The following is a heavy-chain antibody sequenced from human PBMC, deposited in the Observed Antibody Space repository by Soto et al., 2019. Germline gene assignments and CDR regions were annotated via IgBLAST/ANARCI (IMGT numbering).Heavy chain of an antibody. CDR1: GYSLTQLA. CDR2: FDPEDGEK. J-gene: IGHJ4*02. V-gene: IGHV1-24*01. Sequence: ASVKVSCKVSGYSLTQLAIHWVRQAPGKGLEWMGGFDPEDGEKVYAQKLQGRVTMTEDISADTAYMELSSLTSEDTAMYYCVTHFAYWGQGTLVTVSS. CDR3: VTHFAY.